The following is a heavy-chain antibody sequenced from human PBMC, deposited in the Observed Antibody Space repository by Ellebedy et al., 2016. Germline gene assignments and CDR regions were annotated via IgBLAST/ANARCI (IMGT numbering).Heavy chain of an antibody. V-gene: IGHV3-11*04. Sequence: GESLKISCAASGFTFSDYYMSWIRQAPGKGLEWVSYISSSSSTIYYADSVKGRFTISRDNAKNSLYLQMNSLRDEDTAVYYCARDLYGDYGYWGQGTLVTVSS. D-gene: IGHD4-17*01. CDR2: ISSSSSTI. CDR3: ARDLYGDYGY. CDR1: GFTFSDYY. J-gene: IGHJ4*02.